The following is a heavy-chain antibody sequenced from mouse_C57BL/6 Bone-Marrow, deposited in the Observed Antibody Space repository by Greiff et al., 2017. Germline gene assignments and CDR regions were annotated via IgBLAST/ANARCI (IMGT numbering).Heavy chain of an antibody. V-gene: IGHV10-3*01. Sequence: EVKLVESGGGLVQPKGSLKLSCAASGFTFNTYALHWVRQAPGKGLEWVARIRRKSSNYATYYADSVKDRFTISRDDSQSMLYLQMNNLKTEDTAMYYCVRGLRRFAYWGQGTLVTVSA. D-gene: IGHD2-4*01. CDR3: VRGLRRFAY. CDR1: GFTFNTYA. CDR2: IRRKSSNYAT. J-gene: IGHJ3*01.